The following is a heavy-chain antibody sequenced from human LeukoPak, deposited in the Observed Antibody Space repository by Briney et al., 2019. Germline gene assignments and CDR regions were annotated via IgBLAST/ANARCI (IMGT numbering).Heavy chain of an antibody. V-gene: IGHV5-51*01. Sequence: GESLKISCKGSGYSFRNHWVGWVRQMPGKGLEWVGIIYPDDSATRYSPSFQGQVTLSVDKSINTAYLQWSSLKASDTGMYYCARRSPYEVGNYGDPWGQGTLITVSS. CDR2: IYPDDSAT. CDR3: ARRSPYEVGNYGDP. CDR1: GYSFRNHW. J-gene: IGHJ5*02. D-gene: IGHD1-7*01.